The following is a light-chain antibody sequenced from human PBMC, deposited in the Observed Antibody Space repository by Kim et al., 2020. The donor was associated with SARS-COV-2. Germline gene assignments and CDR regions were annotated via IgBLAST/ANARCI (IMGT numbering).Light chain of an antibody. V-gene: IGKV3-20*01. CDR2: GAS. Sequence: PGERATVSCRASQSVSSSYLAWYQQKPGEAPRLLISGASSRATGIPDRFSGSGSGTDFTLIISRLEPEDFAVYYCQQYGSSPGFTFGPGTKVDIK. CDR3: QQYGSSPGFT. J-gene: IGKJ3*01. CDR1: QSVSSSY.